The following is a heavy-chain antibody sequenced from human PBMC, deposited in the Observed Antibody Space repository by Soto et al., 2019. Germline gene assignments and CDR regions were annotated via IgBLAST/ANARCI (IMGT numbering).Heavy chain of an antibody. J-gene: IGHJ6*02. CDR3: ARDPPDYYDSSGYYYYYGMDV. V-gene: IGHV3-74*01. D-gene: IGHD3-22*01. Sequence: EVQLVESGGGLVQPGGSLRLSCAASGFTFSSYWMQWVGKAPGKGLLWLSRISSVGSTKSHADSVKGRFTISRDNAKNTLYLQMNSLKAEDTAVYYCARDPPDYYDSSGYYYYYGMDVWGQGTTVTVSS. CDR1: GFTFSSYW. CDR2: ISSVGSTK.